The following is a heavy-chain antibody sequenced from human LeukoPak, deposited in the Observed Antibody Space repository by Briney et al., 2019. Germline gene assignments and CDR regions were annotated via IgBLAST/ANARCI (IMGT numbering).Heavy chain of an antibody. CDR2: ISSSGSTI. CDR1: GFTFSTSG. D-gene: IGHD3-9*01. CDR3: AGLTYDKRVDP. Sequence: GGSLRLSCAASGFTFSTSGRNWVRQAPGKGLEWVSYISSSGSTIYYADSVKGRFTVSRDNAKRSLYLQMNSLRAEDTAVYYCAGLTYDKRVDPWGQGTLVTVSS. V-gene: IGHV3-48*04. J-gene: IGHJ5*02.